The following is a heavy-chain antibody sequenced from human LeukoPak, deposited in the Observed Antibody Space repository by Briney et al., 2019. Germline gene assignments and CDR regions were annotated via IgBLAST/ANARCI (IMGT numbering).Heavy chain of an antibody. CDR2: MYPGHSDT. CDR1: GYSFNNYW. D-gene: IGHD2-2*01. V-gene: IGHV5-51*01. Sequence: GGSLKISCKGSGYSFNNYWIAWVRPMPDKSLEWMGIMYPGHSDTRHSPSFQGQVTISADKSISTAYLQWISLKASDTAIYYCARLSCSSASCYRGSSYYIDRWGPGTLVTVSS. J-gene: IGHJ4*02. CDR3: ARLSCSSASCYRGSSYYIDR.